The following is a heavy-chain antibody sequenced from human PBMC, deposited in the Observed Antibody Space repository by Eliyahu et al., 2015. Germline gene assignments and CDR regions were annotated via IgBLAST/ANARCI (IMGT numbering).Heavy chain of an antibody. CDR2: IGTAGDT. D-gene: IGHD6-13*01. CDR3: ARDPRPGIAADFDY. J-gene: IGHJ4*02. V-gene: IGHV3-13*01. Sequence: EVQLVESGGGLVQPGGSLXLSCAASGFTFSSYDMHWVRQATGKGLEWVSAIGTAGDTYYPGSVKGRFTISRENAKNSLYLQMNSLRAGDTAVYYCARDPRPGIAADFDYWGQGTLVTVSS. CDR1: GFTFSSYD.